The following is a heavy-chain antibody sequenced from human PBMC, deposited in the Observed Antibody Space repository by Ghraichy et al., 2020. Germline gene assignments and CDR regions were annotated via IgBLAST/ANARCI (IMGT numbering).Heavy chain of an antibody. V-gene: IGHV4-38-2*02. CDR3: ARGGIVVVPAAIPDNWFDP. J-gene: IGHJ5*02. CDR2: IYHSGST. Sequence: TLSLTCTVSGYSISSGYYWGWIRQPPGKGLEWIGSIYHSGSTYYNPSLKSRVTISVDTSKNQFSLKLSSVTAADTAVYYCARGGIVVVPAAIPDNWFDPWGQGTLVTVSS. D-gene: IGHD2-2*01. CDR1: GYSISSGYY.